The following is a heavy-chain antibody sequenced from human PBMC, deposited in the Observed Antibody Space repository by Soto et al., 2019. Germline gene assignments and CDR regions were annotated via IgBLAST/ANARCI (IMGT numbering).Heavy chain of an antibody. CDR3: ARGGRGYEFDY. J-gene: IGHJ4*02. CDR1: GFTFSSYA. D-gene: IGHD5-12*01. V-gene: IGHV3-64*01. CDR2: ISSNGGST. Sequence: GGSLRLSCAASGFTFSSYAMHWVRQAPGKGLEYVSAISSNGGSTDYANSVKGRFTISRDNSKNTLDLQMGSLRAEDMAVYYCARGGRGYEFDYWGQGTLVTVSS.